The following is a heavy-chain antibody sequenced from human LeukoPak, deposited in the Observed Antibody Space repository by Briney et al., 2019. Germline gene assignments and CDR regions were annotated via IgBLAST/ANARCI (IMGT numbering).Heavy chain of an antibody. D-gene: IGHD2-2*01. CDR2: IIPIFGTS. CDR1: GGTFSSYA. V-gene: IGHV1-69*13. CDR3: ANTYSTSPYQDHWFDP. J-gene: IGHJ5*02. Sequence: SVKVSCKASGGTFSSYAISWVRQAPGQGLEWMGGIIPIFGTSNYAQKFQGRVTITADESTSTACMELSSLRSEDTALYYCANTYSTSPYQDHWFDPWGQGTLVTVSS.